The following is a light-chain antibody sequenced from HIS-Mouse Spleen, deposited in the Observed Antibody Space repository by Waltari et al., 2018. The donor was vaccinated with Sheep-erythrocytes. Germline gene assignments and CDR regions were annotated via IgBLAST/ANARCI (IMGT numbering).Light chain of an antibody. Sequence: QSALTQPPSVSGFPGQSITISCTGTSSDVGGYNYVSWYQQHPGKAPKLMIYDVSNRPSGVSNRFSGSKSGNTASLTISGLQAEDEADYYCSSYTSSSTWVFGGGTKLTVL. CDR3: SSYTSSSTWV. V-gene: IGLV2-14*03. CDR1: SSDVGGYNY. J-gene: IGLJ3*02. CDR2: DVS.